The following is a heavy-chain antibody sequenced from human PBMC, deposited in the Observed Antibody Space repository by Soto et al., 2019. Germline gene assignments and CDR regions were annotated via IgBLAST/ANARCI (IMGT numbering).Heavy chain of an antibody. V-gene: IGHV1-24*01. CDR3: AITYCSSTSCYRKYGMDV. CDR2: FDPEDGET. J-gene: IGHJ6*02. CDR1: AYTLPELS. D-gene: IGHD2-2*01. Sequence: GASVKVACKVSAYTLPELSMQRVRQAPVKGREWMGGFDPEDGETIYAQKFQGRVTMTEDTSTDTAYMELSRLRPEDTAVYYCAITYCSSTSCYRKYGMDVWGQGTTVTVSS.